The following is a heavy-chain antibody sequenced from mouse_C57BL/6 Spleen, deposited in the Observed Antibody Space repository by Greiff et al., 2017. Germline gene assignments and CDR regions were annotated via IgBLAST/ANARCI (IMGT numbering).Heavy chain of an antibody. J-gene: IGHJ2*01. CDR3: ARGENSFDY. V-gene: IGHV1-81*01. Sequence: VHLVESGAELARPGASVKLSCKASGYTFTSYGISWVKQRTGQGLEWIGEIYPRSGNTYYNEKFKGKATLTADKSSSTAYMELRSLTSEDSAVYFCARGENSFDYWGQGTTLTVSS. CDR2: IYPRSGNT. CDR1: GYTFTSYG.